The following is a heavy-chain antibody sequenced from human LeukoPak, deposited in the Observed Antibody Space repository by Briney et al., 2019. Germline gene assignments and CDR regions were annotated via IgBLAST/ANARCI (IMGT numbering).Heavy chain of an antibody. CDR1: GFTFSSYA. V-gene: IGHV3-48*04. CDR3: ARETDNWFDP. Sequence: GGSLRLSCAASGFTFSSYAMSWVRQAPGKGLEWVSYISSSGSTIYYADSVKGRLTISRDNAKNSLYLQMNSLRAEDTAVYYCARETDNWFDPWGQGTLVTVSS. J-gene: IGHJ5*02. CDR2: ISSSGSTI.